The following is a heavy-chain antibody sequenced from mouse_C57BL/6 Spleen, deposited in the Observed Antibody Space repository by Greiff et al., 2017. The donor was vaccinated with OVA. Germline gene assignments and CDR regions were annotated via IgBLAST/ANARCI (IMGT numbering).Heavy chain of an antibody. CDR1: GYTFTSYW. J-gene: IGHJ4*01. V-gene: IGHV1-50*01. CDR2: IDPSDSYT. D-gene: IGHD2-3*01. Sequence: QVQLQQSGAELVKPGASVKLSCKASGYTFTSYWMQWVKQRPGQGLEWIGEIDPSDSYTNYNQKFKGKATLTVDTSSSTAYMQLSSLTSEDSAVYYCVRCDGYSDYYAMDYWGQGTSVTVSS. CDR3: VRCDGYSDYYAMDY.